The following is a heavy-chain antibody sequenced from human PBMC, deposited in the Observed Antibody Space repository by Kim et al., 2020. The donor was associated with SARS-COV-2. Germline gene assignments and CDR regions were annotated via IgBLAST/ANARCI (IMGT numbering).Heavy chain of an antibody. CDR1: GFTFDDYA. Sequence: GGSLRLSCAASGFTFDDYAMHWVRQAPGKGLEWVSGISWNSGSIGYADSVKGRFTISRDNAKNSLYLQMNSLRAEDTALYYCAKDMDYYGSGSDVWGQGTTVTVSS. CDR2: ISWNSGSI. CDR3: AKDMDYYGSGSDV. J-gene: IGHJ6*02. V-gene: IGHV3-9*01. D-gene: IGHD3-10*01.